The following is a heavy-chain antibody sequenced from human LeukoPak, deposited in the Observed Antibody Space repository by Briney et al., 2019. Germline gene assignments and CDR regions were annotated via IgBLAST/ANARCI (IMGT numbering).Heavy chain of an antibody. J-gene: IGHJ4*02. D-gene: IGHD3-10*01. CDR3: ARHYGSGTYPLDY. V-gene: IGHV4-59*08. CDR2: IYYSGST. CDR1: GGSISGYY. Sequence: SETLSLTCTASGGSISGYYWSWIRQPPGKGLEWIGYIYYSGSTNYNPSLESRVTISVGTSKNQFSLKLSSVTAADTAVYYCARHYGSGTYPLDYWGQGTLVTVSS.